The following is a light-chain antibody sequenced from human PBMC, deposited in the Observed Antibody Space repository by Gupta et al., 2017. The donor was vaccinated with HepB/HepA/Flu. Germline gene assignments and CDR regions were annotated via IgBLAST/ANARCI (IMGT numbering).Light chain of an antibody. CDR1: SSNIPFNY. Sequence: QSVLTQPPSASGTPGQGVTISCPGSSSNIPFNYISWYQQLPGTAPKLLIYNYNQRPSGVPDRFSGSKSGTSASLAISGLRSEDEADYYCAAWDDSLSDWMFVGGTRLTVL. CDR3: AAWDDSLSDWM. J-gene: IGLJ3*02. V-gene: IGLV1-47*01. CDR2: NYN.